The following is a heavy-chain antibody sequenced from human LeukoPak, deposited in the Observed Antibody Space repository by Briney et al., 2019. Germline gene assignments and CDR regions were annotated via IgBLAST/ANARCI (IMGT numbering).Heavy chain of an antibody. CDR3: ARSPLYDTAPSDY. CDR1: GGSISGYY. V-gene: IGHV4-59*01. Sequence: SETLSLTCTVSGGSISGYYWNWIRQAPGKGREWIGNIHYGGSTKYSPSLKSRVTISVDTSKNQFSLKLSSVTAADTAVYYCARSPLYDTAPSDYWGQGTLVTVSS. D-gene: IGHD3-9*01. CDR2: IHYGGST. J-gene: IGHJ4*02.